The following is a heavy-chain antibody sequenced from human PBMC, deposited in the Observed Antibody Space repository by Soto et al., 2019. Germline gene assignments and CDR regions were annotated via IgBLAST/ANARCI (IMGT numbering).Heavy chain of an antibody. J-gene: IGHJ4*02. D-gene: IGHD3-9*01. CDR1: GGSISSYY. CDR2: IYTSGST. V-gene: IGHV4-4*07. CDR3: AHRPPEDILTGYRAYYFDY. Sequence: PSETLSLTCTVSGGSISSYYWSWIRQPAGKGLEWIGRIYTSGSTNYNPSLKSRVTMSVDTSKNQFSLKLSSVTAADTATYYCAHRPPEDILTGYRAYYFDYWGQGALVTVSS.